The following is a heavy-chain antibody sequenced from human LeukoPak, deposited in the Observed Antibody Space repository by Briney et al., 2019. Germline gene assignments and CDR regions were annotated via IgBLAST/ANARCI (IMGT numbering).Heavy chain of an antibody. J-gene: IGHJ4*02. CDR1: GFTFSSYG. CDR3: AREVYDSSGYYFDY. D-gene: IGHD3-22*01. Sequence: GGTLRLSCAASGFTFSSYGMSWVRQAPGKGLEWVSATSSSDAGTYHADSVRGRFTISRDNSKNTLYLQMNSLRAEDAAVYYCAREVYDSSGYYFDYWGQGTLVTVSS. CDR2: TSSSDAGT. V-gene: IGHV3-23*01.